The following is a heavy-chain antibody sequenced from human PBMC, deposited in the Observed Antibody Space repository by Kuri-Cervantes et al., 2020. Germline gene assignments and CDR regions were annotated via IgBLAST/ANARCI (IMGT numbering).Heavy chain of an antibody. J-gene: IGHJ5*02. CDR1: GFTFSSYG. Sequence: GESLKISCAASGFTFSSYGMHWVRQAPGKGLEWVSVIYSGGSTYYADSVKGRFTISRDNSKNTLYLQMNSLRAEDTAVYYCARGVVVAATLGWFDPWGQGTLVTVSS. V-gene: IGHV3-53*01. CDR2: IYSGGST. D-gene: IGHD2-15*01. CDR3: ARGVVVAATLGWFDP.